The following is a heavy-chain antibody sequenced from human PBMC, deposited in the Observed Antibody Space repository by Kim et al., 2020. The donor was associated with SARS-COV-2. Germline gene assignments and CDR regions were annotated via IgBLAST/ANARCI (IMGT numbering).Heavy chain of an antibody. D-gene: IGHD6-19*01. CDR1: GYTFTSYD. Sequence: ASVKVSCKASGYTFTSYDINWVRQATGQGLEWMGWMNPNSGNTGYAQKFQGRVTMTRNTSISTAYMELSSLRSEDTAVYYCARGDSSGWYTYNWFDPWGQKDLVTVSS. V-gene: IGHV1-8*01. J-gene: IGHJ5*02. CDR2: MNPNSGNT. CDR3: ARGDSSGWYTYNWFDP.